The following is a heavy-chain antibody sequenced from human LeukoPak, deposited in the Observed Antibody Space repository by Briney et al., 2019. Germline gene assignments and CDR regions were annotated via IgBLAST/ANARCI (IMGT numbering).Heavy chain of an antibody. J-gene: IGHJ6*03. D-gene: IGHD1-26*01. Sequence: SVKVSCKASGGTFSSYAISWVRQAPGQGLEWTGGIIPIFGTANYAQKFQGRVTITTDESTSTAYMELSRLRSEDTAVYYCARDGRIVGATGYPLLWGYYYYMDVWGKGTTVTVSS. CDR3: ARDGRIVGATGYPLLWGYYYYMDV. CDR1: GGTFSSYA. V-gene: IGHV1-69*05. CDR2: IIPIFGTA.